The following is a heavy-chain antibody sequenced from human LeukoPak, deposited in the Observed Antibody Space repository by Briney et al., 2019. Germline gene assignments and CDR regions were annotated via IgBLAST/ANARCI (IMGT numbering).Heavy chain of an antibody. Sequence: GASVKVSCKASGGTFSSYAISWVRQAPGQGLEWMGGIIPIFGTANYAQKFQGRVTITTDESTSTAYMELSSLRSEDTAVYYCASRKVWSGYHTPLYFDYWGQGTLVTVSS. D-gene: IGHD3-3*01. V-gene: IGHV1-69*05. J-gene: IGHJ4*02. CDR3: ASRKVWSGYHTPLYFDY. CDR1: GGTFSSYA. CDR2: IIPIFGTA.